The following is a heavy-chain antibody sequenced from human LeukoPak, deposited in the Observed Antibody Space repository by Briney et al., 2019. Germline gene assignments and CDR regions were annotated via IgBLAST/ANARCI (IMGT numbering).Heavy chain of an antibody. CDR3: ARVPIYYDSSGYYGNWFDP. CDR2: IYYSGST. Sequence: KPSETLSLTCTVSGGSISSYYWSWIRQPPGKGLEWIGYIYYSGSTNYNPSLKSRVTISVDTSKNQFSLKLSSVTAADTAVYYCARVPIYYDSSGYYGNWFDPWGQGTLVTVSS. J-gene: IGHJ5*02. D-gene: IGHD3-22*01. V-gene: IGHV4-59*01. CDR1: GGSISSYY.